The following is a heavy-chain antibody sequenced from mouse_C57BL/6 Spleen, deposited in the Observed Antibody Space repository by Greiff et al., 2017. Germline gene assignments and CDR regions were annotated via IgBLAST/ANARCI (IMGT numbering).Heavy chain of an antibody. J-gene: IGHJ1*03. Sequence: QVQLQQSGPELVKPGASVKISCKASGYAFSSSWMNWVKQRPGKGLEWIGRIYPGDGDTNYNGKFKGKATLTADKSSSTAYMQLSSLTSEDSAVYFCAREGAMITTRYFDVWGTGTTVTVSS. V-gene: IGHV1-82*01. D-gene: IGHD2-4*01. CDR3: AREGAMITTRYFDV. CDR2: IYPGDGDT. CDR1: GYAFSSSW.